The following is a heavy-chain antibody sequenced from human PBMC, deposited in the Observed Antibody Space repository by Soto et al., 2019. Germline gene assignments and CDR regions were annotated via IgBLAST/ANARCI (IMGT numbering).Heavy chain of an antibody. CDR3: ARSVEGHFDG. Sequence: EVQLVESGGGLVKRGGSLRLSCAGSGFTFSAYSMNWVRQAPGKGLEWFSYITSDTKTIKYADSVKGRFTVSRDNAKNSVHLQMNSLRDEDTAVYYCARSVEGHFDGWGQGTVVTVSS. V-gene: IGHV3-48*02. CDR1: GFTFSAYS. D-gene: IGHD6-19*01. J-gene: IGHJ4*02. CDR2: ITSDTKTI.